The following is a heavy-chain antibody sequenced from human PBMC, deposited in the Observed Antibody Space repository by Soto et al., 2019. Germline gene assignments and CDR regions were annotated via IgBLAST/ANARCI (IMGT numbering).Heavy chain of an antibody. CDR3: ARHAYDFWSGHPNPRYYYGMDV. J-gene: IGHJ6*02. CDR2: IYPGDSNT. D-gene: IGHD3-3*01. V-gene: IGHV5-51*01. CDR1: GYSFTSYW. Sequence: LGESQKISCKGSGYSFTSYWIGWVRQMPGKGLEWMGIIYPGDSNTRYSPSLQGQVTISVDKSISTAYLQWSSLKATDTAMYYCARHAYDFWSGHPNPRYYYGMDVWGQGTTVTVSS.